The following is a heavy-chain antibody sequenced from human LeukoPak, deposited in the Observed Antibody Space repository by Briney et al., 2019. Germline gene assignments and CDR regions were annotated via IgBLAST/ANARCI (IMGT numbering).Heavy chain of an antibody. CDR2: IYYSGST. CDR3: ARQVTFGYAYAYYFDY. Sequence: PSETLSLTCTVSGGSISNNNYYWGWIRQPPGKGLEWIGTIYYSGSTYYNPSLKSRVTISVDTSKNQFSLKLSSVTAADAAVYYCARQVTFGYAYAYYFDYWGQGSLVTVSS. J-gene: IGHJ4*02. V-gene: IGHV4-39*01. CDR1: GGSISNNNYY. D-gene: IGHD5-18*01.